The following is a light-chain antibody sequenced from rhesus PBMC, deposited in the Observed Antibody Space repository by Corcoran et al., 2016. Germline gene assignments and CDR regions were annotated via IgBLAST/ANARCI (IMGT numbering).Light chain of an antibody. V-gene: IGKV1-28*03. CDR2: AAS. CDR1: QGISGF. CDR3: LQHNSYPWT. J-gene: IGKJ1*01. Sequence: DIQMTQSPSSLSASVGDTVTITCRPSQGISGFLNWFQQKPGKAPKLLIYAASSLENGVPPRFSGSGSGTDFTLTISSLQPEDFAVYYCLQHNSYPWTFGQGTKVEIK.